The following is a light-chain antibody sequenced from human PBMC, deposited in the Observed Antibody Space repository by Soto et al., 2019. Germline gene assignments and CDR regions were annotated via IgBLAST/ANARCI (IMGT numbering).Light chain of an antibody. J-gene: IGKJ1*01. CDR3: QQYNNWPLT. Sequence: EVGMTQSPATLSVSPGERATLSCRASQSVSSNLAWYQQKPGRAPRLLIYGASTRATGIPARFSGSGSGTEFTLTISSLQSEDFAVYYCQQYNNWPLTFGQGTKVDI. CDR2: GAS. CDR1: QSVSSN. V-gene: IGKV3-15*01.